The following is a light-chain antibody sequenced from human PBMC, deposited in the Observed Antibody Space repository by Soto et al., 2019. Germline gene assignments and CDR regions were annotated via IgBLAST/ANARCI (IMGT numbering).Light chain of an antibody. CDR1: QSVSSGY. CDR2: GAS. Sequence: EIVLTQSPSTLSLSPGERATLSCRASQSVSSGYLAWYQQKPGQAPRLLIYGASTRAAGIPDRFSGSGSGTDFTLTITRLEPEDFAVYYCQQYGSQGTFGPGTKVDIK. J-gene: IGKJ3*01. V-gene: IGKV3-20*01. CDR3: QQYGSQGT.